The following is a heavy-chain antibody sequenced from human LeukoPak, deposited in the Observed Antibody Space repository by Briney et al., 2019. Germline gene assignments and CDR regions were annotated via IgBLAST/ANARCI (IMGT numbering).Heavy chain of an antibody. Sequence: PSETPSLTCTVSGGSVSSGSYYWSWIRQPPGKGLEWIGYIDDSGNTNYNPSLKSQVTISVDKSKNQFSLKLSFVTAADTAMYYCARSDYHNSGSHTVFDAFDIWGQGTRVTVSS. V-gene: IGHV4-61*01. CDR3: ARSDYHNSGSHTVFDAFDI. CDR1: GGSVSSGSYY. D-gene: IGHD3-10*01. J-gene: IGHJ3*02. CDR2: IDDSGNT.